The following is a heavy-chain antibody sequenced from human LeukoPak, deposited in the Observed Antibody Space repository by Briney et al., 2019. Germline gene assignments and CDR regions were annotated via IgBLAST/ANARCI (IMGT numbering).Heavy chain of an antibody. Sequence: SETLSLTCTVSGGSISSSSYYWGWIRQPPGWGLEWIGSIYYSGSTYYNPSLKSRVTISVDTSKNQFSLKLSSVTAADTAVYYCARDLKRVLFGGNRAGAFDIWGQGTMVTVSS. CDR1: GGSISSSSYY. J-gene: IGHJ3*02. V-gene: IGHV4-39*07. CDR2: IYYSGST. CDR3: ARDLKRVLFGGNRAGAFDI. D-gene: IGHD3-16*01.